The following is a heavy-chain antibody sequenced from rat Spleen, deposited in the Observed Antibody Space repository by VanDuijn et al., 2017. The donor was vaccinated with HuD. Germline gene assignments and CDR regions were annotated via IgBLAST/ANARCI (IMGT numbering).Heavy chain of an antibody. CDR2: ISTGGDYT. V-gene: IGHV5S13*01. CDR3: TRGYVMDA. Sequence: EVQLVESGGGLVQPGRSLKLSCAASGFTFSDYGVAWVRQAPTKGLEWVASISTGGDYTYFRDSVKGRFTLSRDNAKNTQSLQMDSLRSEDTAIYYCTRGYVMDAWGQGASVTVSS. J-gene: IGHJ4*01. CDR1: GFTFSDYG.